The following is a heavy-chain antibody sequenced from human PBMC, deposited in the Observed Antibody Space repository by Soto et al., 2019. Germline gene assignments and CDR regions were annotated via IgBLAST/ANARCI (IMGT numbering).Heavy chain of an antibody. CDR1: GYTFTSYG. D-gene: IGHD3-22*01. V-gene: IGHV1-3*01. CDR2: INPGNGNT. Sequence: ASVKVSCKASGYTFTSYGINWVRQAPGRGLEWMGCINPGNGNTKYSQQFQGRVIIDRDTSASTAYMELSSLRSEDTAVYYCARGGYFDSSNYLAYGGLGTLVNVSS. CDR3: ARGGYFDSSNYLAY. J-gene: IGHJ4*02.